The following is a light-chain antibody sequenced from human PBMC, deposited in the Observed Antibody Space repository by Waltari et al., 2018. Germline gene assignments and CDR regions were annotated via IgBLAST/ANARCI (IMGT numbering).Light chain of an antibody. CDR2: FNN. CDR1: GSNIGINS. CDR3: ATWDDSLNGVV. V-gene: IGLV1-44*01. J-gene: IGLJ3*02. Sequence: QSVLAQPPSASGTPGQGVTISCYGRGSNIGINSVNWYQPLPGTAPKLLIFFNNQRPSGVPYRFSGSKSGTSASLAIMGLQSEDEADYYCATWDDSLNGVVFGGGTKVTVL.